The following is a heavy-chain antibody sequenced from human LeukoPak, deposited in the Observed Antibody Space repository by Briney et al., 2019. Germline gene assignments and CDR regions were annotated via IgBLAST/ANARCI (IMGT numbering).Heavy chain of an antibody. J-gene: IGHJ4*02. V-gene: IGHV4-59*01. D-gene: IGHD3-10*01. CDR3: ARVLREYYFDY. CDR2: IYYSGST. Sequence: SETLSLACTVSGGSISSYYWSWIRQPPGKGLEWIGYIYYSGSTNYNPSLKSRVTISVDTSKNQFSLKLSSVTAADTAVYYCARVLREYYFDYWGQGTLVTVSS. CDR1: GGSISSYY.